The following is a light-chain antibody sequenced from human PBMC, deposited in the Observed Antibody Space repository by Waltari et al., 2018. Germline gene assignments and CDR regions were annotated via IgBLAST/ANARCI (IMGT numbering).Light chain of an antibody. CDR3: QQYYSFPVT. V-gene: IGKV1-8*01. CDR2: AAS. J-gene: IGKJ4*01. Sequence: AIRITQSPSSLSASTGDRVTITCRASQGISSYLAWYQQKPGKAPKLLIYAASTLQSGVPSRFSGSGSGTDFTLTISGLQSEDFTTDYCQQYYSFPVTFGGGTTVEIK. CDR1: QGISSY.